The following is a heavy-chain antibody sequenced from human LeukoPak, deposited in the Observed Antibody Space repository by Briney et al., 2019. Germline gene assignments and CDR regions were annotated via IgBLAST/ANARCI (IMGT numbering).Heavy chain of an antibody. V-gene: IGHV1-18*01. CDR2: ISGYNGNT. Sequence: ASVKVSCKASGYTFTTSGISWVRQAPGQGLEWMGWISGYNGNTKYAQKFQGRVTVTTDTSTSTAYMELRSLRSDDTAVYYCARAQTNDFWSGYQGTPFDYWGQGTLVTVSS. CDR3: ARAQTNDFWSGYQGTPFDY. CDR1: GYTFTTSG. D-gene: IGHD3-3*01. J-gene: IGHJ4*02.